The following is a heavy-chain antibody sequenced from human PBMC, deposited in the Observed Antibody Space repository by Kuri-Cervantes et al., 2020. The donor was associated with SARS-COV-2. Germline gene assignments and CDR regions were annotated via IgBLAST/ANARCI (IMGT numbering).Heavy chain of an antibody. D-gene: IGHD6-13*01. CDR1: GFTFSSYG. CDR3: AKDPRSSSWYVFDY. Sequence: GGSLRLSCAASGFTFSSYGMHWVRQAPGKGLEWVAFIRYDGSSKYYADSVKGRFTISRDNSKNTLYLQMNSLRAEDTAVYYCAKDPRSSSWYVFDYWGQETLVTVSS. V-gene: IGHV3-30*02. CDR2: IRYDGSSK. J-gene: IGHJ4*02.